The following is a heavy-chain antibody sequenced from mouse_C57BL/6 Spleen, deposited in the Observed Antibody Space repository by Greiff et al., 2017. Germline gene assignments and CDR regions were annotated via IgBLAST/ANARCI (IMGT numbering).Heavy chain of an antibody. CDR2: IRLKSDNYAT. J-gene: IGHJ3*01. CDR1: GFTFSNYW. D-gene: IGHD1-3*01. CDR3: TSGLTWFAY. V-gene: IGHV6-3*01. Sequence: EVQLVESGGGLVQPGGSMKLSCVASGFTFSNYWMNWVRQSPEKGLEWVAQIRLKSDNYATHYAESVKGRFTISRDDSKSSVYLQMNNLRAEDTGIYYCTSGLTWFAYWGQGTLVTVSA.